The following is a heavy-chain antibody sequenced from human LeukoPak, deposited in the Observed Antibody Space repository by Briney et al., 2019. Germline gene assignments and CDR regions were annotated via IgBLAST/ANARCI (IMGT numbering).Heavy chain of an antibody. CDR1: GYTFTSYG. Sequence: ASVKVSCKASGYTFTSYGISWARQAPGQGLEWMGWISAYNGNTNYAQKLQGRVTMTTDTSTSTAYMELRSLRSDDTAVYYCARDTRIVVSSSYYYYYMDVWGKGTTVTVSS. CDR3: ARDTRIVVSSSYYYYYMDV. CDR2: ISAYNGNT. D-gene: IGHD6-6*01. V-gene: IGHV1-18*01. J-gene: IGHJ6*03.